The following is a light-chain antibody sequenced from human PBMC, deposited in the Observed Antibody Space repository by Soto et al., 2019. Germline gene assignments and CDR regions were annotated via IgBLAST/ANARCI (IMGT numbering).Light chain of an antibody. V-gene: IGKV1-39*01. CDR3: QQSYSTPRT. J-gene: IGKJ2*01. CDR1: QNINTY. CDR2: ATS. Sequence: DIQMTQSPSSLSASVGDSVTITCRASQNINTYLNWYRQKPGTAPKLLIYATSSLQSGVPSRFSATGSGTDFTLTISSLQREDFATYYCQQSYSTPRTFGQGTKLEIK.